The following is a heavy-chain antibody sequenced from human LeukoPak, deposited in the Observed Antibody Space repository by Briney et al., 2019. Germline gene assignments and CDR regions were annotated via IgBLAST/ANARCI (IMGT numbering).Heavy chain of an antibody. Sequence: ASVKVSCKAPGYTFTSYGISWVRQAPGQGLEWMGWISAYNGNTNYAQKLQGRVTMTTDTSTSTAYMELRSLRSDDTAVYYCARDWWNDRVGDYWGQGTLVTVSS. CDR3: ARDWWNDRVGDY. CDR2: ISAYNGNT. CDR1: GYTFTSYG. J-gene: IGHJ4*02. D-gene: IGHD1-1*01. V-gene: IGHV1-18*01.